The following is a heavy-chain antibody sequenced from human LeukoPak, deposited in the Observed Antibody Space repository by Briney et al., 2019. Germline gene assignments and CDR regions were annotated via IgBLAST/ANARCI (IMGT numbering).Heavy chain of an antibody. CDR3: ARGSSGGQLWLRHFDN. J-gene: IGHJ4*02. CDR2: LNTDGRST. D-gene: IGHD5-18*01. V-gene: IGHV3-74*01. CDR1: GFSFSNYW. Sequence: PGGSLRLSCSASGFSFSNYWMHWVRQAPGKGLVWVSRLNTDGRSTNYADSVKGRFTISRDNAKNTLYLQMNSLRAEDTAVYCCARGSSGGQLWLRHFDNWDQGSLVTVTS.